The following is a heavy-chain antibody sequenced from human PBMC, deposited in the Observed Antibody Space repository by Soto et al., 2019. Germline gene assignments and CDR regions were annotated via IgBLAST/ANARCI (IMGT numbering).Heavy chain of an antibody. CDR2: IYQSGST. D-gene: IGHD3-22*01. V-gene: IGHV4-30-2*01. CDR3: ARESRSSRYDSSGYSQFWFFDL. Sequence: QLQLQESGSGLVKPSQTLSLTCAVSGGSISSGGYSWSWIRQPPGKGLEWIGYIYQSGSTYYNPSLKSRVTISVDWSKNQFALGLSSVTAADTAVYYCARESRSSRYDSSGYSQFWFFDLWGRGTLVTVSS. CDR1: GGSISSGGYS. J-gene: IGHJ2*01.